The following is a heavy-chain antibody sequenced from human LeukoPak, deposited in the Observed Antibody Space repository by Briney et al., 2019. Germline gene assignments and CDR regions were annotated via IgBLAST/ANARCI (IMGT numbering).Heavy chain of an antibody. CDR1: GFTFSSYA. D-gene: IGHD3-10*01. CDR2: ISGSGGST. V-gene: IGHV3-23*01. CDR3: AWTRLLWFGEFFY. J-gene: IGHJ4*02. Sequence: GGSLRLSCAASGFTFSSYAMSWVRQAPGKGLEWVSAISGSGGSTYYADSVKGRLTISRDNSKNTLYLQMNSLRAEDTAVYYCAWTRLLWFGEFFYWGQGTLVTVSS.